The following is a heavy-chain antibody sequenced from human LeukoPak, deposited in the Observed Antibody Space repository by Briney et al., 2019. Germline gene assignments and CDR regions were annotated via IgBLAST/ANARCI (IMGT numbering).Heavy chain of an antibody. CDR1: GFTFSNDW. V-gene: IGHV3-15*01. J-gene: IGHJ4*02. D-gene: IGHD1-26*01. CDR2: IKSKSAGGTT. Sequence: GGSLTLSCAASGFTFSNDWMSWVRQAPGKGLEWIGRIKSKSAGGTTDYAAPVKGRFTISRDDSTNTLYVQMNSLKAEDTAVYYCTTGWYSGNYFDYWGQGTLVTVSS. CDR3: TTGWYSGNYFDY.